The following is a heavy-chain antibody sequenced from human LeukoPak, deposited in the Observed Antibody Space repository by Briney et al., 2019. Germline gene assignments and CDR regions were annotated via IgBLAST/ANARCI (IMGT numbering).Heavy chain of an antibody. CDR2: IYFSGSA. Sequence: SETLSLTCTVSGGSITSNSYYWGWIRQPPGKGLERIGSIYFSGSAYYNPSLQSRVAISVDTSKSQFSLKLSSVTAADTAVYYCARDPRGRYEDWFDPWGQGTLVTVSS. J-gene: IGHJ5*02. V-gene: IGHV4-39*07. D-gene: IGHD1-26*01. CDR1: GGSITSNSYY. CDR3: ARDPRGRYEDWFDP.